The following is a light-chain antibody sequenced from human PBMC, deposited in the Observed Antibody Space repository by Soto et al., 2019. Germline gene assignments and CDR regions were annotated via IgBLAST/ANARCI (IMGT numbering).Light chain of an antibody. V-gene: IGLV1-44*01. J-gene: IGLJ2*01. CDR1: SSNIGSNT. Sequence: QSVLTQPHSASATPGQRVTISCSGGSSNIGSNTVNWYQQLPGTAPKLLIHSNNQRPSGVPDRFSGSKSGTSASLAISGLQSEDEADYYCAAWDDSLNGVVFGGGTKLTVL. CDR3: AAWDDSLNGVV. CDR2: SNN.